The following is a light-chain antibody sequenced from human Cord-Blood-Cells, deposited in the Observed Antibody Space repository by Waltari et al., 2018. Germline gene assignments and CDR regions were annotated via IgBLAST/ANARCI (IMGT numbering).Light chain of an antibody. Sequence: EIVLMQSPGTLSLSPGERATLSCRASQSVSSSYLAWYLQKPGQAPRLLIYGASSRATGIPDRFSGSGSGTDFTLTISRLEPEDFAVYYCQQYGSSAYTFGQGTKLEIK. CDR3: QQYGSSAYT. J-gene: IGKJ2*01. CDR1: QSVSSSY. V-gene: IGKV3-20*01. CDR2: GAS.